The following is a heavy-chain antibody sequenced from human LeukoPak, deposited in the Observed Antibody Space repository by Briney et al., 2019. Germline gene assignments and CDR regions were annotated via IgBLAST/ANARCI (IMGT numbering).Heavy chain of an antibody. J-gene: IGHJ4*02. CDR1: GFTFSSYW. D-gene: IGHD4-23*01. Sequence: TGGSLRLSCAASGFTFSSYWMNWVRHAPGKGLVWVSRIASDGSSTTYADSVKGRFSISRDNAKNTLYLQMNSLRVEDTAVYYCERGRPHGNDYWGQGTLVTVSS. CDR3: ERGRPHGNDY. CDR2: IASDGSST. V-gene: IGHV3-74*01.